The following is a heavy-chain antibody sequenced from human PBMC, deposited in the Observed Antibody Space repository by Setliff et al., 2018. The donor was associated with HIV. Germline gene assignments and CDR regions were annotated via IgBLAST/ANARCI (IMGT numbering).Heavy chain of an antibody. Sequence: ASETLSLTCTVSGGSISSSSYYWGWIRQPPGKGLEWIGSIYYSGSTYYNPSLKSRVTISVDTSKNQFSLKLSSVTAADTAVYYCARAYSGSFDYWGQGTLVTVSS. V-gene: IGHV4-39*01. J-gene: IGHJ4*02. CDR1: GGSISSSSYY. D-gene: IGHD1-26*01. CDR3: ARAYSGSFDY. CDR2: IYYSGST.